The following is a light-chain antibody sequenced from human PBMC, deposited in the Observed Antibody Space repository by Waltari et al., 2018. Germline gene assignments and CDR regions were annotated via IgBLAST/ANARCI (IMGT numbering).Light chain of an antibody. CDR2: WAS. Sequence: DIVMTQSPDSLAVSLGERATIKCKSSQSVLYSSSNKNYLAWYQQRPGQPPKLLIYWASTRESGVPDRFSGSGSGTDFTLTITSLQAEDVAVYYCQQYYSSPLTFGGGTKVEIK. J-gene: IGKJ4*01. V-gene: IGKV4-1*01. CDR3: QQYYSSPLT. CDR1: QSVLYSSSNKNY.